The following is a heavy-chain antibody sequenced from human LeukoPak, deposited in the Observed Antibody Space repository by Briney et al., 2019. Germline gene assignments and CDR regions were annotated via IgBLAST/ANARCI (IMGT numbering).Heavy chain of an antibody. V-gene: IGHV1-46*01. CDR2: INPSGGST. J-gene: IGHJ3*02. CDR3: ARVVGAHDAFDI. Sequence: ASVKVSCKASGYTFTSYYMHWVRQAPGQGLEWMGIINPSGGSTSYAQKFQGRVTMTRDTSTSTVYMELSSLRSEDTAVYYCARVVGAHDAFDIWGQGTMVTASS. D-gene: IGHD1-26*01. CDR1: GYTFTSYY.